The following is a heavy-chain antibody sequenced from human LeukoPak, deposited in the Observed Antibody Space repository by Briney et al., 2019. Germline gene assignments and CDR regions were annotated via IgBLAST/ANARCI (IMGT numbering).Heavy chain of an antibody. J-gene: IGHJ2*01. CDR3: AKDYCGGDCYSGWYFDL. CDR2: ISYNSDTI. D-gene: IGHD2-21*02. V-gene: IGHV3-9*01. Sequence: GGSLRLSCAASGFTFDDYAMHWVRQAPGKGLEWVSGISYNSDTIAYADSVKGRFTISRDNAKNSLYLQMNSLRAEDTAMYYCAKDYCGGDCYSGWYFDLWGRGTLVTVSS. CDR1: GFTFDDYA.